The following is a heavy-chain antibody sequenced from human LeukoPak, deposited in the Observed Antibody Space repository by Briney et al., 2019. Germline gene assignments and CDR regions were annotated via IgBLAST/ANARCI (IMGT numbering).Heavy chain of an antibody. J-gene: IGHJ4*02. Sequence: ASVNLSCTASGYTFTGYYMHWVRQAPGQGLEWMGWINPNSGGTNYAQKFQGRVTITRDMSISTAYMELSRLRSDDTAVYYCARVTNSGWYYFDYWGQGTLVTVAS. CDR1: GYTFTGYY. V-gene: IGHV1-2*02. CDR2: INPNSGGT. D-gene: IGHD6-19*01. CDR3: ARVTNSGWYYFDY.